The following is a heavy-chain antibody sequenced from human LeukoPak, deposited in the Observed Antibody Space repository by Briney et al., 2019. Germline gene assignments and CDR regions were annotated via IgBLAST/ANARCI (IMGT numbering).Heavy chain of an antibody. CDR2: ISSSSSYI. CDR3: ARDYKTLLWFGESQGSYYYMDV. D-gene: IGHD3-10*01. Sequence: GGSLRLSCAASGFTFSSYEMNWVRQAPGKGLEWVSSISSSSSYIYYADSVKGRFTISRDNAKNSLYLQMNSLRAEDTAVYYCARDYKTLLWFGESQGSYYYMDVWGKGTTVTVSS. J-gene: IGHJ6*03. V-gene: IGHV3-21*01. CDR1: GFTFSSYE.